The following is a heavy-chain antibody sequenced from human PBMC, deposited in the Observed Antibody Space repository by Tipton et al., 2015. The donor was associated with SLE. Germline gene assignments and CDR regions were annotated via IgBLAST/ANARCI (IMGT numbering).Heavy chain of an antibody. CDR3: AGYSYGLKY. J-gene: IGHJ4*02. V-gene: IGHV3-49*04. D-gene: IGHD5-18*01. CDR2: IRSEAYGGTT. CDR1: GFNFGDYE. Sequence: RSLRLSCTTSGFNFGDYEMSWVRQAPGKGLEWVGFIRSEAYGGTTEYAASVKGRFTISRDDSKSIAYLQMSSLKTEDTAVYYCAGYSYGLKYWGQGTRVAVSS.